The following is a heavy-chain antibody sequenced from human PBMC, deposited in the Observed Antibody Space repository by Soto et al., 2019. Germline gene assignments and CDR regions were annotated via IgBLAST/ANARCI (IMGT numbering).Heavy chain of an antibody. CDR3: ARDPHPSYYDFWSGYRYYGMDV. CDR2: IKQDGSEK. D-gene: IGHD3-3*01. Sequence: EVQLVESGGGLVQPGGSLRLSCAASGFTFSSYWMSWVRQAPGKGLEWVANIKQDGSEKYYVDSVKGRFTISRDNAKNSLYLQMNSLRAEDTAVYYCARDPHPSYYDFWSGYRYYGMDVWGQGTTVTVSS. CDR1: GFTFSSYW. J-gene: IGHJ6*02. V-gene: IGHV3-7*03.